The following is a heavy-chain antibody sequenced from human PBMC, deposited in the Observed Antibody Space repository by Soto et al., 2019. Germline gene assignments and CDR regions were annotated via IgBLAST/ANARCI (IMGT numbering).Heavy chain of an antibody. CDR2: IYYSGST. CDR3: ASGVVVAATSSWFDP. J-gene: IGHJ5*02. V-gene: IGHV4-30-4*01. Sequence: SETLSLTCTVSGGSISSGDYYWSWIRQPPGKGLEWIGYIYYSGSTYYNPSLKSRVTISVDTSKNQFSLKLSSVTAADTAVYYCASGVVVAATSSWFDPWGQGTLVTVSS. CDR1: GGSISSGDYY. D-gene: IGHD2-15*01.